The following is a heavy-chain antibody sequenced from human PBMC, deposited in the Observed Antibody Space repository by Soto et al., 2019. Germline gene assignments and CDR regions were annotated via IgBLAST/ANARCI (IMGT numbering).Heavy chain of an antibody. V-gene: IGHV3-15*07. CDR2: IKGKTDGGTT. J-gene: IGHJ5*01. CDR1: GFTFNDAW. CDR3: SHISSFGGELGS. Sequence: PGESLKISCAASGFTFNDAWMTWVRQAPGKGLEWVGRIKGKTDGGTTDYAAPVKGRFTISRDDSKTTLYLQMNSLKTEDTAVYYCSHISSFGGELGSWGQGTLVTVSS. D-gene: IGHD3-16*01.